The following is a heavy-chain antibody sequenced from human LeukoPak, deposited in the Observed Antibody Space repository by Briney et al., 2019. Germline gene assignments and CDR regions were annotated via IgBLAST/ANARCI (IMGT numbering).Heavy chain of an antibody. J-gene: IGHJ4*02. V-gene: IGHV4-34*01. Sequence: IRQPPGKGLEWIGEINHSGSTNYNPSLKSRVTISVDTSKNQFSLKLSSVTAADTAVYYCARGFGVADLVHWGQGTLVTVSS. CDR3: ARGFGVADLVH. D-gene: IGHD3-3*01. CDR2: INHSGST.